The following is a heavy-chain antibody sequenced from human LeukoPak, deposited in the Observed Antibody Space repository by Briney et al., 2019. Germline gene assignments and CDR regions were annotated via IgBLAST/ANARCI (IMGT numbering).Heavy chain of an antibody. CDR1: GFIVSSIS. J-gene: IGHJ3*01. V-gene: IGHV3-53*01. D-gene: IGHD3-10*01. CDR2: IYNGGSP. CDR3: AREAELYGGAYDL. Sequence: GGSLRLSCAASGFIVSSISMIWIRQAPGKGLEWISLIYNGGSPHYADSLKGRFTVSRDNSKNTLFLQMYSLGVEDTAMYYCAREAELYGGAYDLWGPGTMVTVSS.